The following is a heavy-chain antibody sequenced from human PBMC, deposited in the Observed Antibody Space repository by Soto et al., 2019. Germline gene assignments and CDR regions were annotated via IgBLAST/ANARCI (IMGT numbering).Heavy chain of an antibody. D-gene: IGHD6-19*01. CDR2: IYYSGST. V-gene: IGHV4-59*01. Sequence: SETLSLTCTVSGGSISSYYWSWIRQPPGKGLEWIGYIYYSGSTNYNPSLKSRVTISVDTSKNQFSLKLSSVTAADTAVYYCARRRSELGYSSGFDYWGQGTLVTVSS. CDR3: ARRRSELGYSSGFDY. CDR1: GGSISSYY. J-gene: IGHJ4*02.